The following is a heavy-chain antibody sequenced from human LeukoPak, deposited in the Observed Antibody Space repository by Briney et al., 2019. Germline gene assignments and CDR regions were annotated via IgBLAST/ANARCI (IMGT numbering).Heavy chain of an antibody. CDR2: ITSGGGST. D-gene: IGHD2-2*01. V-gene: IGHV3-23*01. Sequence: PGGSLRLSCAASGFTFSSYAMSWVRQAPGKGLEWVSMITSGGGSTYHADSVKGRFTISRDNSKNTLYLQMTSLRAEDTAVYYCTKDHPDCRGTSCLLFVSWGQGTLVTVSS. CDR3: TKDHPDCRGTSCLLFVS. J-gene: IGHJ4*02. CDR1: GFTFSSYA.